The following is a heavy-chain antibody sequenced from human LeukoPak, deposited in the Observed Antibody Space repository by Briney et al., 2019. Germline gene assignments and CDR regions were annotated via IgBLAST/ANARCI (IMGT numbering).Heavy chain of an antibody. V-gene: IGHV3-23*01. CDR2: ISGSGGST. J-gene: IGHJ4*02. Sequence: GGSLRLSCADSGFTFSSYAMSWVRQAPGKGLEWVSAISGSGGSTYYADSVKGRFTISRDNSKNTLYLQMNSLRAEDTAVYYCAKDSSGLYYFDYWGQGTLVTVSS. CDR1: GFTFSSYA. D-gene: IGHD3-22*01. CDR3: AKDSSGLYYFDY.